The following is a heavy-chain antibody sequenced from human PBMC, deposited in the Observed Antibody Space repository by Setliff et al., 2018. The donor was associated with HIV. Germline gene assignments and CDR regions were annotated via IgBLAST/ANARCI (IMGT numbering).Heavy chain of an antibody. V-gene: IGHV4-39*01. Sequence: SETLSLTCSVSGDSICTSTYYWGWNRQLPGKRLEWIGSIYYSGNTYYNPSLKSRVTISVDTSKNQFFLNLSSVTATDSAVYYCARLGRPYSGQGWFDPWGQGTLVTVSS. J-gene: IGHJ5*02. CDR3: ARLGRPYSGQGWFDP. CDR2: IYYSGNT. CDR1: GDSICTSTYY. D-gene: IGHD5-12*01.